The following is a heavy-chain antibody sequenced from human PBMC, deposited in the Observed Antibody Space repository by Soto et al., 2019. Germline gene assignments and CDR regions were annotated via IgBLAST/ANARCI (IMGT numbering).Heavy chain of an antibody. J-gene: IGHJ6*03. D-gene: IGHD6-6*01. CDR3: ARHRLSSSSSFHYMDV. Sequence: SETLSLTCTVSGGSISSSSYYWGWIRQPPGKGLEWIGSIYYSGSTYYNPSLKSRVTISVDTSKNQFSLKLSSVTAADTAVYYCARHRLSSSSSFHYMDVWGKGTTVTVSS. V-gene: IGHV4-39*01. CDR1: GGSISSSSYY. CDR2: IYYSGST.